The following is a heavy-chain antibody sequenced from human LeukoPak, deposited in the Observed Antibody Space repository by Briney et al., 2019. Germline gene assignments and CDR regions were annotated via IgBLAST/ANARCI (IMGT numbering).Heavy chain of an antibody. J-gene: IGHJ3*02. V-gene: IGHV4-38-2*02. D-gene: IGHD3-10*01. CDR2: IYHTGAT. CDR1: GHSIINSFY. CDR3: ARLLAGEYDPFDM. Sequence: SETLSLTCTVSGHSIINSFYWGWIRQPPGKGLEWIGSIYHTGATYYNPSLKSRVTISLDTSKNQFSLKLKSVTAADTAVYYCARLLAGEYDPFDMWGQGTMVTVSS.